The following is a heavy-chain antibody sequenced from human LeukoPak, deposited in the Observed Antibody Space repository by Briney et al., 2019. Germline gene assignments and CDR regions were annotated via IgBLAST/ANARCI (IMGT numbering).Heavy chain of an antibody. V-gene: IGHV3-9*03. J-gene: IGHJ4*02. CDR3: AKARRDGYNSWGIFDY. D-gene: IGHD5-24*01. CDR1: GFTFDNYA. Sequence: GGSLRLSCAASGFTFDNYAMHWVRQPPGKGLEWVSGISWKGGSIGYADSVKGRFTISRDNAKNSLYLQMNSLRAEDMALYYCAKARRDGYNSWGIFDYWGQGTLVTVSS. CDR2: ISWKGGSI.